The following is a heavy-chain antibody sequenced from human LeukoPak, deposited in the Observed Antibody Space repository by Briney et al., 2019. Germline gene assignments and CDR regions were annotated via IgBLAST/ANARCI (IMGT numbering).Heavy chain of an antibody. Sequence: SETLSLTCAVYGGSFSGYYWSWIRQPPGKGLEWIGEINHSGSTNYNPSLKSRVTISVDTSKNQFSLKLSSVTAADTAVYYCARGKTPWGLVPFDYWGQGTLVTVSS. CDR3: ARGKTPWGLVPFDY. J-gene: IGHJ4*02. CDR1: GGSFSGYY. D-gene: IGHD6-6*01. V-gene: IGHV4-34*01. CDR2: INHSGST.